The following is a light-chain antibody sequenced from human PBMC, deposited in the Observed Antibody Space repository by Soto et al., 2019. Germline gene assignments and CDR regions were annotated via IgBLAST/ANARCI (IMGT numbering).Light chain of an antibody. V-gene: IGKV1-39*01. CDR2: AAS. J-gene: IGKJ5*01. CDR3: QHIYSIPIT. Sequence: IQMTLSPSSLSAYKGDRVIITCRASQSVSSDLNWYQQKAGKPPKLLIFAASSLQSGVPSRFSGSGSGTHFTLTISNLQPEDFATYYCQHIYSIPITFGQVTRLEI. CDR1: QSVSSD.